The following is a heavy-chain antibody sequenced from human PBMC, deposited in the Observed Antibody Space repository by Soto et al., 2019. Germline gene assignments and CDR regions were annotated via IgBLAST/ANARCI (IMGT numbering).Heavy chain of an antibody. J-gene: IGHJ3*02. CDR2: ISGSGGST. Sequence: PGGSLRLSCAASEFTFSTYAMSWVRQAPGKGLEWVSAISGSGGSTYYADSVKGRFTISRDTSKNTLYLQMNSLRAEDTALYYCAKATATGGGAFDICGQGTMVTVSS. CDR3: AKATATGGGAFDI. CDR1: EFTFSTYA. V-gene: IGHV3-23*01. D-gene: IGHD2-8*02.